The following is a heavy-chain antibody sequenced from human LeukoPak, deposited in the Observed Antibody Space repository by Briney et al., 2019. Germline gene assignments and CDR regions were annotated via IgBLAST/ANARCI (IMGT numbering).Heavy chain of an antibody. D-gene: IGHD4/OR15-4a*01. CDR2: ISYSGYA. CDR3: ARGQNDYGGMVFDY. CDR1: GDSISRYY. V-gene: IGHV4-59*01. Sequence: SETLSLTCTVSGDSISRYYWGWIQQAPGKGLESFGFISYSGYASYNPSLKSRVTLSRDTSKNQFSLRLSSVTAADTAVYFCARGQNDYGGMVFDYWGQGILVTVSS. J-gene: IGHJ4*02.